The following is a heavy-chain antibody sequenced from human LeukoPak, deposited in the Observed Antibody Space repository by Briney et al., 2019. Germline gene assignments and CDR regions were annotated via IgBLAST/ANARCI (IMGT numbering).Heavy chain of an antibody. Sequence: PSETLSLTCTVSGGSISSYYWSWIRQPAGKGLEWIGRIYTSGSTKYTSSLKSRVTISVDTSKNQFSLSLDSVTAADTAVYYCARGLASGYPPIPFDYWGQGTLVTVSS. CDR1: GGSISSYY. J-gene: IGHJ4*02. CDR2: IYTSGST. CDR3: ARGLASGYPPIPFDY. V-gene: IGHV4-4*07. D-gene: IGHD3-3*01.